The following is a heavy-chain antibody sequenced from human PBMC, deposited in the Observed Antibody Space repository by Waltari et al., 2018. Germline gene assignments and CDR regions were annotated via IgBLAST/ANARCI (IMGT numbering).Heavy chain of an antibody. D-gene: IGHD6-25*01. CDR3: VRTWGYSGYVF. J-gene: IGHJ4*02. V-gene: IGHV7-4-1*02. Sequence: QFRLLQSEPALKRPGASVRISCKVSDPGTTYPINWVRQAPGQGLVWVGSIDPTTGHPTYARDFAGRFALSTDASVATSYLVISDLQTADTALYYCVRTWGYSGYVFWGQGTLITVSS. CDR1: DPGTTYP. CDR2: IDPTTGHP.